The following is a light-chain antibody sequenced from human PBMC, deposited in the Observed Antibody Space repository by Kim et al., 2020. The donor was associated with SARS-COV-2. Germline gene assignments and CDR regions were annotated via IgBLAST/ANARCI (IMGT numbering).Light chain of an antibody. J-gene: IGKJ1*01. Sequence: SPGERPTVSCRASQSFSSSYLAWYQPKPGQSPRLLIYGASNRATGIPDRFSGSGSGTDFTLTISRLESEDFAVYYCQHYGDTPWTFGQGTKVDIK. CDR2: GAS. CDR1: QSFSSSY. CDR3: QHYGDTPWT. V-gene: IGKV3-20*01.